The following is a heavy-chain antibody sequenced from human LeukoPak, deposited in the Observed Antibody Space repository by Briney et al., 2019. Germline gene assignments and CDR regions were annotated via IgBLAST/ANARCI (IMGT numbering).Heavy chain of an antibody. J-gene: IGHJ4*02. CDR1: GIKLSNYG. Sequence: GSLRLSCVVSGIKLSNYGMSWVRQAPGKGLEWIGSIYYSGSTYYNPSLKSRVTISVDTSKNQFSLKLSSVTAADTAVYYCAREDTDYYGSGSDYWGQGTLVTVSS. CDR2: IYYSGST. D-gene: IGHD3-10*01. CDR3: AREDTDYYGSGSDY. V-gene: IGHV4-39*07.